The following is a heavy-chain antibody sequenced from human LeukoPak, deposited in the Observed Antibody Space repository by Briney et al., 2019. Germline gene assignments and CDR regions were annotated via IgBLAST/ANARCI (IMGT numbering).Heavy chain of an antibody. Sequence: SETPSLTCTVSGGSISSYYWSWIRQPPGKGLEWIGYIYYSGSTNYNPSLKSRVTISVDTSKNQFSLKLSSVTAADTAVYYCARYYYDSGGYFDYWGQGTLVTVSS. V-gene: IGHV4-59*08. CDR3: ARYYYDSGGYFDY. CDR2: IYYSGST. J-gene: IGHJ4*02. CDR1: GGSISSYY. D-gene: IGHD3-22*01.